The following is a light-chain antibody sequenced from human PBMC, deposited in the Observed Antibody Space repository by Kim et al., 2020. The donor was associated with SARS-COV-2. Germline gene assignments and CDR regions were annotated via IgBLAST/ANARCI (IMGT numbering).Light chain of an antibody. CDR1: QSVTTSY. J-gene: IGKJ1*01. Sequence: TPGERATLSCMASQSVTTSYLAWYQQKAGQAPRLLIYCASSRATGIPDRFSGSGSETDFTLTISRLEPEDFAVYFCQQYSNSPRTFGQGTKVDIK. CDR2: CAS. CDR3: QQYSNSPRT. V-gene: IGKV3-20*01.